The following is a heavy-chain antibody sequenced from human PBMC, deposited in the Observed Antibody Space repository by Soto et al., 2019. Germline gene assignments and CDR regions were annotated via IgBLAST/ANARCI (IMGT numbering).Heavy chain of an antibody. D-gene: IGHD5-12*01. CDR2: IIPIFGTA. J-gene: IGHJ2*01. CDR1: GGTFSSYT. CDR3: ARGNHRWLQLWYFEL. Sequence: QVQLVQSGAEVKKPGSSVTVSCKASGGTFSSYTISWVRQAPGQGLEWMGGIIPIFGTANYAQKFQGRVTITADESTSTAYMGLSSLRSEDTAVYYCARGNHRWLQLWYFELWGRGTLVTVSS. V-gene: IGHV1-69*12.